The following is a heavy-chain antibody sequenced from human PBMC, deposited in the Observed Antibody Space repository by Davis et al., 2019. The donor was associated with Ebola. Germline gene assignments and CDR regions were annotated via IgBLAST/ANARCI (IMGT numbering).Heavy chain of an antibody. CDR1: GGSISSYY. CDR3: ARRNQGYYYYGMDV. J-gene: IGHJ6*02. CDR2: IYYSGSI. D-gene: IGHD2/OR15-2a*01. V-gene: IGHV4-59*08. Sequence: GSLRLSCTVSGGSISSYYWSWIRQPPGKGLEWIGYIYYSGSINYNPSLKSRVTISVDTSKNQFSLKLSSVTAADTAVYYCARRNQGYYYYGMDVWGQGTTVTVSS.